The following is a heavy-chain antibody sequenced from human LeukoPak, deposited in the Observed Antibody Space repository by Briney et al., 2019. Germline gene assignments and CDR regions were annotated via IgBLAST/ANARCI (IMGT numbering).Heavy chain of an antibody. CDR3: SKDPLDCSGGSCYSGGMDV. V-gene: IGHV3-21*04. J-gene: IGHJ6*02. D-gene: IGHD2-15*01. Sequence: PGGSLRLSCAASGFTFSSYSMNWVRQAPGKGLAWVSSISSSSRYIYYAHPAQGRFTISRDNAQNSLYLQTNSRRAGDTSVYYCSKDPLDCSGGSCYSGGMDVGGQGTTVTVS. CDR2: ISSSSRYI. CDR1: GFTFSSYS.